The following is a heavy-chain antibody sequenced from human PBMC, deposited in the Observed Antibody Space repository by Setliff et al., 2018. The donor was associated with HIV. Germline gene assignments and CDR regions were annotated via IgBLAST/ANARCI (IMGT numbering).Heavy chain of an antibody. CDR2: IYYTGST. J-gene: IGHJ4*02. CDR3: ARNRVPSSL. Sequence: SETLSLTCTVSGGSMSSYYWSWIRQPPGKGLEWIGSIYYTGSTDYNPSLMSRVTISLDTPKNQFSLKLNSVIAADTPVYYCARNRVPSSLWGQGTLVTVSS. V-gene: IGHV4-59*01. D-gene: IGHD3-10*01. CDR1: GGSMSSYY.